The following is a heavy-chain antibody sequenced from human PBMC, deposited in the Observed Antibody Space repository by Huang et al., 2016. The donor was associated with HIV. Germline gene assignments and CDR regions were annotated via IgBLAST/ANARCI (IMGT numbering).Heavy chain of an antibody. CDR3: ARGFSSWTNSDY. CDR1: GYTFTNYA. CDR2: SNTNPGNP. V-gene: IGHV7-4-1*02. Sequence: QVQLVQSGSELQKPGASVKVSCKASGYTFTNYAMNWVRQAPGRGLEWMGRSNTNPGNPTYAQGFTGRFVFPWDTAVSTAYLHISSLKAEDTAMYYCARGFSSWTNSDYWGQGTLVTVSS. D-gene: IGHD6-13*01. J-gene: IGHJ4*02.